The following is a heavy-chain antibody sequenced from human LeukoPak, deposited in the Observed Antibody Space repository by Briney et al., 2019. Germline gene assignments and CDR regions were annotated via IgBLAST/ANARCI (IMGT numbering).Heavy chain of an antibody. D-gene: IGHD6-13*01. J-gene: IGHJ6*03. CDR3: ARAVSSSWYYYYYYMDV. V-gene: IGHV4-39*01. CDR2: IYYSGST. CDR1: GGSISSSSYY. Sequence: KPSETLSLTCTVSGGSISSSSYYWGWIRQPPGEGLEWIGSIYYSGSTYYNPSLKSRVTISVDTSKNQFSLKLSSVTAADTAVYYCARAVSSSWYYYYYYMDVWGKGTTVTISS.